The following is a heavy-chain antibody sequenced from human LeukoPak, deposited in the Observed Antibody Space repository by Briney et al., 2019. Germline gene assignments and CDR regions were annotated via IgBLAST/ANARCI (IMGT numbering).Heavy chain of an antibody. CDR3: TTSWGYKY. Sequence: PGGSLRLSCAASGFTFSNAWMTWVRQAPWKGLEWVGGIKSKTDGGTTDYAAPVKGRFTISRDDSKNTLYLQMNSLKTEDTAMYYCTTSWGYKYWGQGTLVTVSS. V-gene: IGHV3-15*01. CDR1: GFTFSNAW. CDR2: IKSKTDGGTT. D-gene: IGHD5-12*01. J-gene: IGHJ4*02.